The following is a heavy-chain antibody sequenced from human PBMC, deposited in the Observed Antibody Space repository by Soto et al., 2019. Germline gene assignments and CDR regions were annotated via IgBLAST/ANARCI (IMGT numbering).Heavy chain of an antibody. CDR1: GFTFSSYW. Sequence: PGGSLRLSCAASGFTFSSYWMSWVRQAPGKGLEWVANIKQDGSEKYYVDSVKGRFTITRDNAKNSLYLQMSSLRAEDTAVYYCARDDGSDAFDIWGQGTMVTVSS. V-gene: IGHV3-7*01. CDR2: IKQDGSEK. D-gene: IGHD6-25*01. J-gene: IGHJ3*02. CDR3: ARDDGSDAFDI.